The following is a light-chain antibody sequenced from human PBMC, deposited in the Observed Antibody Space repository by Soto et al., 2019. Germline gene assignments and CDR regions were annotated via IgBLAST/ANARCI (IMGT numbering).Light chain of an antibody. CDR1: QSISRW. J-gene: IGKJ4*01. CDR2: KAS. V-gene: IGKV1-5*03. Sequence: DIQMTQSPSTLSASVGDRVTITCRASQSISRWLAWYQQKPGKAPRLLIYKASSVEGGVPSRFSGSGSGTHFILTISSLQPDDFATYYCHQYSDYSSITFGGGTKVEIE. CDR3: HQYSDYSSIT.